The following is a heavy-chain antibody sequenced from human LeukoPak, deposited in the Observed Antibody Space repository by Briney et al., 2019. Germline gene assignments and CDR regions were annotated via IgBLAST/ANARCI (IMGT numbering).Heavy chain of an antibody. V-gene: IGHV1-24*01. CDR2: FDPENGET. D-gene: IGHD3-3*01. J-gene: IGHJ5*02. CDR1: GYTLTELS. Sequence: SVKVSCKVSGYTLTELSMHWVRQAPGKGLEWMGGFDPENGETIYAQKFQGRVTMTEDTSTDTAYMELSSLRSEDTAVYYCATNRLTIFGVVAGFDPWGQGTLVTVSS. CDR3: ATNRLTIFGVVAGFDP.